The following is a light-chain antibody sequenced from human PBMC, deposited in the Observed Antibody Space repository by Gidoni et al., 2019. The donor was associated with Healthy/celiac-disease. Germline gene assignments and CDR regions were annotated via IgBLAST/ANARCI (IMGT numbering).Light chain of an antibody. CDR2: EDS. CDR3: NSYTSSSTLV. J-gene: IGLJ3*02. CDR1: SSDVGAYNY. V-gene: IGLV2-14*01. Sequence: QSALPQPASVSGSPGQSITISCTGTSSDVGAYNYVPWYQQHPGKAPKLMISEDSNRPSGVSNRFSGSKSGNTASLTISGLQAEDEADYYCNSYTSSSTLVFGGGTRLTVL.